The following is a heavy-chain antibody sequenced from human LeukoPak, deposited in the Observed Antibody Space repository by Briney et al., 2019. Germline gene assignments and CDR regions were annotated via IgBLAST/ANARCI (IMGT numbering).Heavy chain of an antibody. D-gene: IGHD3-9*01. CDR2: ISAYNGNT. V-gene: IGHV1-18*01. CDR3: ARGTEYYDILTGYYPHTFDY. Sequence: ASVKLSFKASGYTFTSYGIIWVRQAPGQGLEWMGWISAYNGNTNYAQKLQGRVTMTTDTSTSTAYMQLRSLRSDDTAVYYCARGTEYYDILTGYYPHTFDYWGQGTLVTASS. CDR1: GYTFTSYG. J-gene: IGHJ4*02.